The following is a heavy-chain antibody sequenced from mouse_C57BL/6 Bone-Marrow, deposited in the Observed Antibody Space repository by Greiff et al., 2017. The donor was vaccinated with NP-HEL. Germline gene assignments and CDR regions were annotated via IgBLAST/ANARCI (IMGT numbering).Heavy chain of an antibody. Sequence: EVQLVESGGGLVKPGGSLKLSCAASGFTFSDYGMHWVRQAPEKGLEWVAYISSGSSTIYYADTVKGRFTISSDNAKNTLFLQMTSLRSEDTAMYYCAKYYGSSYAYYAMDYWGQGTSVTVSS. CDR2: ISSGSSTI. CDR1: GFTFSDYG. J-gene: IGHJ4*01. D-gene: IGHD1-1*01. V-gene: IGHV5-17*01. CDR3: AKYYGSSYAYYAMDY.